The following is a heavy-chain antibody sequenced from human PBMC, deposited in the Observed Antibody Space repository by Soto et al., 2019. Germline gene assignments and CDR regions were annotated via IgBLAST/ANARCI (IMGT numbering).Heavy chain of an antibody. J-gene: IGHJ3*01. V-gene: IGHV1-18*04. Sequence: VSCKASVFTSSGISWVRQAPGQRLEWMGWISTHNGNTIYAQKVQGRVIMTMDTSTTTVYMELRSLRPDDTAVYLCAREGILGLFDAYDLWGQGTMVTVSS. CDR2: ISTHNGNT. CDR1: VFTSSG. CDR3: AREGILGLFDAYDL. D-gene: IGHD3-3*01.